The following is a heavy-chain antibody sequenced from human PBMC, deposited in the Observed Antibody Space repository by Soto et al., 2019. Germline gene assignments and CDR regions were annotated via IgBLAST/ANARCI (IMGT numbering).Heavy chain of an antibody. CDR2: IYWNDDE. D-gene: IGHD3-3*01. CDR1: GFSLSTSGVG. J-gene: IGHJ4*02. CDR3: ARTYDFWSGYPSYFDY. Sequence: QITLKESGPTLVKPTQTLTLTCTFSGFSLSTSGVGVGWIRQPPGKALEWLALIYWNDDERYSPSLKSRLTINKDTSKNQVVLTMTNMDPVDTATYYCARTYDFWSGYPSYFDYWGQGTLVTVSS. V-gene: IGHV2-5*01.